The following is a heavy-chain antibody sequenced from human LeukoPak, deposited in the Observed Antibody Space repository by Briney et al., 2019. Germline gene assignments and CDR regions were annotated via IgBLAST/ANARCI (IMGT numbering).Heavy chain of an antibody. CDR2: ISAYNGNT. V-gene: IGHV1-18*01. J-gene: IGHJ4*02. D-gene: IGHD3-22*01. CDR3: ARAQNDYYYDSSGYYS. Sequence: ASVKVSCKASGYTFTKYGISWVRQAPGQGLEWMGWISAYNGNTNFAQKFQGRVTMTRDTSTSTVYMELSSLRSEDTAVYYCARAQNDYYYDSSGYYSWGQGTLVTVSS. CDR1: GYTFTKYG.